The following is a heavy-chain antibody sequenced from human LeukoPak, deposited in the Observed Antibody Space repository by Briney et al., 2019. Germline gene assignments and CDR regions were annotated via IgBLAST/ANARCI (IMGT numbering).Heavy chain of an antibody. Sequence: PGGSLRLSCAASGFAFSSYALHWVRQAPGKGLEWVAVISYDGGNMSYADSVKGRFTISRDNSKNTLYLQINSLGAEDTAVYYCARHRLRYSSGWYYFDYWGQGTLATVSS. J-gene: IGHJ4*02. CDR3: ARHRLRYSSGWYYFDY. CDR2: ISYDGGNM. V-gene: IGHV3-30-3*01. CDR1: GFAFSSYA. D-gene: IGHD6-19*01.